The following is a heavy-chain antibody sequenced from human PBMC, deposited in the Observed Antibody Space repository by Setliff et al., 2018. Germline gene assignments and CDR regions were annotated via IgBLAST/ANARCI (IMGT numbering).Heavy chain of an antibody. J-gene: IGHJ4*02. Sequence: QTGGSLRLSCAASGFTFSDYGMHWVRQAPGKGLEWVAFTRYDGSNKYYADSVKGRFTISRDNSKNTLYLQMNSLRPEDTAVYYCARGGDYCGGECYIPPPDSYWGQGTLVTVSS. V-gene: IGHV3-30*02. CDR3: ARGGDYCGGECYIPPPDSY. D-gene: IGHD2-21*01. CDR1: GFTFSDYG. CDR2: TRYDGSNK.